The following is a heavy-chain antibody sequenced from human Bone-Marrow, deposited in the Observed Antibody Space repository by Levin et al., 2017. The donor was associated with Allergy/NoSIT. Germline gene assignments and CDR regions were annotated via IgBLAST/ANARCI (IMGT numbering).Heavy chain of an antibody. V-gene: IGHV3-23*01. CDR2: ITSGSGGGL. D-gene: IGHD1-26*01. CDR1: GFTFSSYA. Sequence: GSLKISCAASGFTFSSYAMSWFRQAPGKGLEWVSHITSGSGGGLYYAHSVKGRFTISRDNSKSTLYLQMNSLRADDTALYYCARGTYGSFDYWGQGTLVTVSS. J-gene: IGHJ4*02. CDR3: ARGTYGSFDY.